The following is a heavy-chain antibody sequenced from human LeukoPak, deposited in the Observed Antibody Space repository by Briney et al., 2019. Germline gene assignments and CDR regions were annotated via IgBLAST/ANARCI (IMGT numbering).Heavy chain of an antibody. D-gene: IGHD3-22*01. CDR1: GYTFTSYY. Sequence: GASVKVSCKASGYTFTSYYMHWVRQAPGQGLEWMGRINPNSGGTNYAQKFQGRVTMTRDTSISTPYMELSRLRSDDTAVCYCVDSGYYCNYWGQGTLVTVSS. CDR2: INPNSGGT. V-gene: IGHV1-2*06. J-gene: IGHJ4*02. CDR3: VDSGYYCNY.